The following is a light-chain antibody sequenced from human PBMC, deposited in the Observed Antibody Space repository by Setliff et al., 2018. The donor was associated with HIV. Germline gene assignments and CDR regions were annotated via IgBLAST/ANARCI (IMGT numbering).Light chain of an antibody. Sequence: LAPGETATLSCTASQSVSSRLAWYQQKPGQAPRLLIYDAGTRATGIPARISGGGSGTEFSLTITSLQSEDFAVYYCQQYSTWLGTFGQGTK. J-gene: IGKJ1*01. CDR3: QQYSTWLGT. CDR2: DAG. CDR1: QSVSSR. V-gene: IGKV3-15*01.